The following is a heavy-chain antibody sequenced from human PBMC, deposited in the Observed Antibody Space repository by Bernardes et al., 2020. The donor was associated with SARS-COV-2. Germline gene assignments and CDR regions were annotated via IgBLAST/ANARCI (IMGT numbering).Heavy chain of an antibody. D-gene: IGHD3-22*01. Sequence: GSLSLSCAASGFTFSSYSMNWVRPAPGKGLEWVSYISSSSSAIYYAESVKGRFIISRDNAKNSLYLQMNSLRDDDTAVYYCARVVENNSAYYSTPLDSWGQGTLVTVSS. CDR3: ARVVENNSAYYSTPLDS. CDR2: ISSSSSAI. J-gene: IGHJ4*02. V-gene: IGHV3-48*02. CDR1: GFTFSSYS.